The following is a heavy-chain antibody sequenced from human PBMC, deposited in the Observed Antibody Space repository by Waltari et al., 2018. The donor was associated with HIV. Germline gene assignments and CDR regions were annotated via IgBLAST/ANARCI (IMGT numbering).Heavy chain of an antibody. V-gene: IGHV4-34*01. CDR2: VNHVGRT. Sequence: QVHLEQWGTGLLRPSETLSLTCAVYGGPFSGYYWSWIGQSPGGGLEWIGEVNHVGRTNYSPSLKGRVTVSVDTSKNQFSLTMRSVTAADTAVYYCARDSAPGLAVDDDDGEFFYYGLDVWGQGTTVTVSS. D-gene: IGHD6-19*01. CDR1: GGPFSGYY. J-gene: IGHJ6*01. CDR3: ARDSAPGLAVDDDDGEFFYYGLDV.